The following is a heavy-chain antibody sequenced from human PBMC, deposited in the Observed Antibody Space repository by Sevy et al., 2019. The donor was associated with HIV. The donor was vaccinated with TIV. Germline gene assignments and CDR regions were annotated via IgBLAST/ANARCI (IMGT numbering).Heavy chain of an antibody. CDR2: IYGSGGAT. D-gene: IGHD3-22*01. CDR3: AWGRYDSSGSFDAFDI. CDR1: GFTFITYA. V-gene: IGHV3-23*01. Sequence: GGSLRLSCKPSGFTFITYAMNWVRQAPGKGLEWVSTIYGSGGATYYADSVKGRFTISRDNSKNTLYLQMNSLRTQDSAVYYCAWGRYDSSGSFDAFDIWGQGTMVTVSS. J-gene: IGHJ3*02.